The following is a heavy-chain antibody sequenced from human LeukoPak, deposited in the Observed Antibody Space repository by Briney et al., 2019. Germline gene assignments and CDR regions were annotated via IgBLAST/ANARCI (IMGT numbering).Heavy chain of an antibody. V-gene: IGHV4-31*03. CDR3: ARDQTHCSSTSCYYYYGMDV. CDR2: IYYSGST. D-gene: IGHD2-2*01. CDR1: GGSISSGGYY. Sequence: SETLSLTCTVSGGSISSGGYYWSWIRQHPGKGLEWIGYIYYSGSTYYNPSLKSRVTISVDTPKNQFSLKLSSVTAADTAVYYCARDQTHCSSTSCYYYYGMDVWGQGTTVTVSS. J-gene: IGHJ6*02.